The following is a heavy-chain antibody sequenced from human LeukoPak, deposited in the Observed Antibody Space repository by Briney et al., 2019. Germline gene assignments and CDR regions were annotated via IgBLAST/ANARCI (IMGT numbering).Heavy chain of an antibody. CDR1: GYTFTSYD. CDR3: ARGITSDY. CDR2: MNPNSGNT. Sequence: ASVKVSCKASGYTFTSYDVSWVRQASGQGLEWVGWMNPNSGNTGYAQNFQGRVTMTRDTSISTAYMELNSLRSEDTAIYYCARGITSDYWGQGILITVSS. V-gene: IGHV1-8*01. J-gene: IGHJ4*02.